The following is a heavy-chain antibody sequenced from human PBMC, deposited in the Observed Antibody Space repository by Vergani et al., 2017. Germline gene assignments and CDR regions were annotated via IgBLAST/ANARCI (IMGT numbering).Heavy chain of an antibody. V-gene: IGHV1-69*02. D-gene: IGHD2-15*01. Sequence: QVQLVQSGAEVKKPGSSVKVSCKASGGTFCSYTISWVRQAPGQGLEWMGRIISILGIANYAQKFQGRVTVTADKSTSTAYMELSSLRSEDTAVYYCARNLGYCSSSSCSYWGQGTLVTGSS. J-gene: IGHJ4*02. CDR2: IISILGIA. CDR1: GGTFCSYT. CDR3: ARNLGYCSSSSCSY.